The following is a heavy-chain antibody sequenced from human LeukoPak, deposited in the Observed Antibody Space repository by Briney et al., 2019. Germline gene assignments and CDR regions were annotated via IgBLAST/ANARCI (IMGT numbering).Heavy chain of an antibody. CDR3: ARAAIAAARIYYYMDV. CDR2: IPYDGSNK. J-gene: IGHJ6*03. V-gene: IGHV3-30*04. D-gene: IGHD6-13*01. Sequence: PGGSLRLSCAASGFTFSTYAMHWVRQAPGKGLEWVAVIPYDGSNKYYADSVKGRFTISRENSKNRLYLQMNSLRAEDTAVYYCARAAIAAARIYYYMDVWGKGTTVTVSS. CDR1: GFTFSTYA.